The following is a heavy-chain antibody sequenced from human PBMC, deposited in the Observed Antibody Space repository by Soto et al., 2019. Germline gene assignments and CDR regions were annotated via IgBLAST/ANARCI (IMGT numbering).Heavy chain of an antibody. J-gene: IGHJ4*02. CDR1: GYSISSAYY. CDR3: ETSPTKTPPFTKK. Sequence: SETLSLTCVVSGYSISSAYYWGWIRQPPGKGLEWIGSVYHSGSTYYNPSLKSRVTISVDTSKNHFSLKLRSVTAADSAVYYCETSPTKTPPFTKKWGQGTLVTVSS. CDR2: VYHSGST. V-gene: IGHV4-38-2*01. D-gene: IGHD2-15*01.